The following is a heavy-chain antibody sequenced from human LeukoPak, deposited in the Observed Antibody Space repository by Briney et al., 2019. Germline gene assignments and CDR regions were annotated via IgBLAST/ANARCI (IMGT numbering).Heavy chain of an antibody. Sequence: PGGSLRLSCAASGFTLSSYWMSWVRQAPGKGLEWVANIKQDGSEKYYVDSVKGRFTISRDNAKNSLYLQMNSLRAEDTAVYYCARDRGYGLGPGYAFDSWGQGTMVTVSA. CDR3: ARDRGYGLGPGYAFDS. CDR2: IKQDGSEK. J-gene: IGHJ3*02. CDR1: GFTLSSYW. D-gene: IGHD4-17*01. V-gene: IGHV3-7*01.